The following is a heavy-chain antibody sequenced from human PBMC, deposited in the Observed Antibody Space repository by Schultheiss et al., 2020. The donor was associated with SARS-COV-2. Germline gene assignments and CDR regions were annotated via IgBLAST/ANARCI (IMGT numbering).Heavy chain of an antibody. Sequence: SETLSLTCTVSGGSISSGGYYWSWIRQHPGKGLEWIGYIYYSGSTYYNPSLKSRVTISVDTSKNQFSLKLSSVTAADTAVYYCARDDSSGYSPAYWGQGTLVTVSS. CDR3: ARDDSSGYSPAY. CDR1: GGSISSGGYY. J-gene: IGHJ4*02. V-gene: IGHV4-31*03. D-gene: IGHD3-22*01. CDR2: IYYSGST.